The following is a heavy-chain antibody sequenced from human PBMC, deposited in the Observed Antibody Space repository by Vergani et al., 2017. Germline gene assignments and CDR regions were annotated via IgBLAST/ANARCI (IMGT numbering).Heavy chain of an antibody. Sequence: EVQLVESGGGLVKPGGSLRLSCAASGFTFINAWMTWVRQAPGKGLEWVGRIKSKTDGGTTYYAAPVKGKFTISRDDSKNTLYLQMNSLKTEDTAVYYCTTVPVTTVIYYYYYYMDVWGKGTTVTVSS. D-gene: IGHD4-11*01. CDR2: IKSKTDGGTT. CDR3: TTVPVTTVIYYYYYYMDV. J-gene: IGHJ6*03. V-gene: IGHV3-15*01. CDR1: GFTFINAW.